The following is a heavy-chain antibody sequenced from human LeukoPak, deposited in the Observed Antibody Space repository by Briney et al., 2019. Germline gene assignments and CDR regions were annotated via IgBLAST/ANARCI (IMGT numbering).Heavy chain of an antibody. CDR3: AKGQELDDGVFDS. CDR2: ISRNGGST. CDR1: GFTFNSYP. J-gene: IGHJ4*02. D-gene: IGHD1-1*01. Sequence: GGSLRLSCSASGFTFNSYPVHWVRQAPGKGLEYVSGISRNGGSTYYADSVKGRFTISRDNSKNTLYLQLNSLRVEDTAIYYCAKGQELDDGVFDSWGQGTLVTVAS. V-gene: IGHV3-64*04.